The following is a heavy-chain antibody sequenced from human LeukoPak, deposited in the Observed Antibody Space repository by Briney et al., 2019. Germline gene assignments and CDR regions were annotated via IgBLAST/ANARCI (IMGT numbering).Heavy chain of an antibody. CDR3: ARRMESADY. V-gene: IGHV4-39*01. CDR2: IYNSGIT. D-gene: IGHD1-1*01. Sequence: SETLSLTCTVSGDSISSSSYYWGWIRQPPGKGLEWIGSIYNSGITYYNPSLKSRVTMSVDTSKNQFSLKLSSVTATDTAVYYCARRMESADYWGQGTLVTVSS. J-gene: IGHJ4*02. CDR1: GDSISSSSYY.